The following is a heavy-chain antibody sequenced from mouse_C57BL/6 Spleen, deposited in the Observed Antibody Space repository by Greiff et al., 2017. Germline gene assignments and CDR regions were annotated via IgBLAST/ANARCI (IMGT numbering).Heavy chain of an antibody. J-gene: IGHJ2*01. Sequence: QVQLQQSGAELVRPGASVTLSCKASGYTFTDYEMHWVKQTPVHGLEWIGAIDPETGGTAYNQKFKGKAILTADKSSSTAYMELRSLTSEDSAVYYCTRWMGLYYDYDGVDYWGQGTTLTVSS. D-gene: IGHD2-4*01. V-gene: IGHV1-15*01. CDR2: IDPETGGT. CDR1: GYTFTDYE. CDR3: TRWMGLYYDYDGVDY.